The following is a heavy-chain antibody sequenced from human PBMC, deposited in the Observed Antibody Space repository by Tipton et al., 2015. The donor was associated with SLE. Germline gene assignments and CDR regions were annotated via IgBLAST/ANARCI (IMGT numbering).Heavy chain of an antibody. CDR3: ARDSPGDFDWFDAFDI. CDR1: GGSISDSLYY. D-gene: IGHD3-9*01. V-gene: IGHV4-39*07. CDR2: IFYTGST. Sequence: TLSLTCTVSGGSISDSLYYWGWIRQPPGKGLEWIGNIFYTGSTHYSPSLKSRVTISVDTSKNHISLRLSSVTAADTAVYYCARDSPGDFDWFDAFDIWGQGTMVTVSS. J-gene: IGHJ3*02.